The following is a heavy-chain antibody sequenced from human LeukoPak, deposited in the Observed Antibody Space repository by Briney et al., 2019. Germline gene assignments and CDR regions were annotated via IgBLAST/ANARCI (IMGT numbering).Heavy chain of an antibody. CDR2: ICCNGGST. CDR1: GFTFSSYV. D-gene: IGHD2-2*02. V-gene: IGHV3-64*01. CDR3: SRDQNTSCYIKYFQH. Sequence: GGSLRLSCAASGFTFSSYVMHWVRQAPGKGLEWVSAICCNGGSTYYKNSVKGRFTISRDNSKNTLYLQMDRPRAEDKSVYYCSRDQNTSCYIKYFQHWGQGTLVTVSS. J-gene: IGHJ1*01.